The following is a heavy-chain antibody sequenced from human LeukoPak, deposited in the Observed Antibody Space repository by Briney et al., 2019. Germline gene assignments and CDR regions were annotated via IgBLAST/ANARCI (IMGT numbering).Heavy chain of an antibody. CDR2: INSDGSST. D-gene: IGHD3-3*01. V-gene: IGHV3-74*01. J-gene: IGHJ6*02. CDR1: GFTFSSYW. Sequence: PGGSPRLSCAASGFTFSSYWMHWVRQAPGKGLVWVSRINSDGSSTSYADSVKGRFTISRDNAKNTLYLQMNSLRAEDTAVYYCARDKYYVFWSGYPTNGMDVWGQGTTVTVSS. CDR3: ARDKYYVFWSGYPTNGMDV.